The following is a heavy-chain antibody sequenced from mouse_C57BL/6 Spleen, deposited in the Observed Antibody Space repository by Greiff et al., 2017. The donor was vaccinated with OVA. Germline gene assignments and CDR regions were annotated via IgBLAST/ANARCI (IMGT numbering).Heavy chain of an antibody. Sequence: EVKLMESGGGLVQPGGSMKLSCVASGFTFSNYWMHWVRQSPEKGLEWVAHIRLKSDNYETHYAVSVKGRFTISRDESKSKDYLQMNNISAEDTGIYYCTAPLGKYDYWGQGTTLTVSS. D-gene: IGHD2-14*01. CDR2: IRLKSDNYET. J-gene: IGHJ2*01. CDR1: GFTFSNYW. V-gene: IGHV6-3*01. CDR3: TAPLGKYDY.